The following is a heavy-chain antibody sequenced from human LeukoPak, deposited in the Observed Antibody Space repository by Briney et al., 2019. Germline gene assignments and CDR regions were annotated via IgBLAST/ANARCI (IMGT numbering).Heavy chain of an antibody. Sequence: PSETLSLTCTVSGGSISSSSYYWGWIRQPPGKGLEWMGSIYYSGNTYYNPSLKSRVTILVDTSKNQFSLRVSSVTAADTAVYYCARLTAVAGVLPFDYWGQGALVTVSS. CDR2: IYYSGNT. J-gene: IGHJ4*02. CDR3: ARLTAVAGVLPFDY. V-gene: IGHV4-39*01. D-gene: IGHD6-19*01. CDR1: GGSISSSSYY.